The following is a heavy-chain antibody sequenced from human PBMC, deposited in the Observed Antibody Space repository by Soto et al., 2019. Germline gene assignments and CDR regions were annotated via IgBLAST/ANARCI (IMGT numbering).Heavy chain of an antibody. CDR2: INHSGST. Sequence: SETLSLTCAVYGGSFSGYYWSWIRQPPGKGLEWIGEINHSGSTNYNPSLKSRVTISVDTSKNQFSLKLSSVTAADTAVYYCARGACGAGTCYSDYWGQGTLVTVSS. CDR1: GGSFSGYY. CDR3: ARGACGAGTCYSDY. D-gene: IGHD6-13*01. J-gene: IGHJ4*02. V-gene: IGHV4-34*01.